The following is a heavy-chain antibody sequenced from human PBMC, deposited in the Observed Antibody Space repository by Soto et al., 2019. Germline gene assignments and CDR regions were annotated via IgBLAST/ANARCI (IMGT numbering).Heavy chain of an antibody. D-gene: IGHD5-18*01. CDR1: GFTFSDHS. CDR3: AAGTDTAMEQGADY. J-gene: IGHJ4*02. V-gene: IGHV3-21*01. CDR2: ISTTGRYI. Sequence: EVQLVESGGGLVKPGGSLRLSCAASGFTFSDHSMNWVRQAPGKGFEWVSSISTTGRYIYYSDSMAGRFTISRDNAKNSLYLQINSLRGDDTAIYYCAAGTDTAMEQGADYWDQGTLVTVSS.